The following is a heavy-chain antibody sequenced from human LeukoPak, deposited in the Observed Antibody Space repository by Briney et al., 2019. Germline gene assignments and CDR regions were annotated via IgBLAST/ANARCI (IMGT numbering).Heavy chain of an antibody. CDR3: ARDVGYGGSTFDY. J-gene: IGHJ4*02. Sequence: WVRQAPGKGPEWIGSIYYSGSTYYNPSLKSRVTISVDTSKNQFSLKLSSVTAADTAVYYCARDVGYGGSTFDYWGQGTLVTVSS. D-gene: IGHD4-23*01. CDR2: IYYSGST. V-gene: IGHV4-39*07.